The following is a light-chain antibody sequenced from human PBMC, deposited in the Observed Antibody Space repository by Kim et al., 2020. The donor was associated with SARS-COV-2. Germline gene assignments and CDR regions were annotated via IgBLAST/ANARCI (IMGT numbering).Light chain of an antibody. V-gene: IGKV2-28*01. J-gene: IGKJ2*01. CDR1: QSLLHSNGYNY. Sequence: DIVMTQSPLSLPVTPGEPASISCRSSQSLLHSNGYNYLDWYLQKPGQSPQLLIYLGSNRASGVPDRFSGSGSGTDFTLKISRVESEDVGVYYCMQVLQTLYTFAQGTKLEI. CDR2: LGS. CDR3: MQVLQTLYT.